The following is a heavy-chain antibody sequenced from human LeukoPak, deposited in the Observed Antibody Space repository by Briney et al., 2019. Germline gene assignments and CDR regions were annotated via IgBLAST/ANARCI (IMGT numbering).Heavy chain of an antibody. D-gene: IGHD5-24*01. V-gene: IGHV3-30*02. J-gene: IGHJ4*02. CDR3: AQRHGYSAPQLAY. Sequence: PGGSLRLSCAASGFTFSSFGMHWVRHAPGKGLEWVAFIQYDGSKKFYSDSVKGRFTISRDNSKDTLYLQMNSLRAEDTAVYYCAQRHGYSAPQLAYWGQGSLVTVSS. CDR2: IQYDGSKK. CDR1: GFTFSSFG.